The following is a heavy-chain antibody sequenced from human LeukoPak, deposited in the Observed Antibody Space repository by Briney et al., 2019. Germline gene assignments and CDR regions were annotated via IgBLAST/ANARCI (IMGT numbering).Heavy chain of an antibody. CDR1: GFTFSSYG. V-gene: IGHV3-23*01. CDR3: AKDATWWLTVYYYYYMDV. CDR2: FSGSGGST. J-gene: IGHJ6*03. Sequence: GGSLRLSCAASGFTFSSYGMSWVRQAPGKGLEWVSAFSGSGGSTYYADSVKGRFTISRDNSKNTLYLQMNSLRAEDTAVYYCAKDATWWLTVYYYYYMDVWGKGTTVTVSS. D-gene: IGHD2-15*01.